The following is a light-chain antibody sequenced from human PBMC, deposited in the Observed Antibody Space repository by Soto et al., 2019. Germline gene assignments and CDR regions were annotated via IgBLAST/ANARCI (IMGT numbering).Light chain of an antibody. V-gene: IGKV3-15*01. CDR1: QSVSGY. J-gene: IGKJ1*01. Sequence: EILMTQSPATLSVSPGERVTLSCSASQSVSGYLSWYQQKPGQPPRLLIYGASTRATGIPARFSGRGSGTEFTLTISSLQSEDFEVYYCQQYNNWPRTFGQGTKVDIK. CDR3: QQYNNWPRT. CDR2: GAS.